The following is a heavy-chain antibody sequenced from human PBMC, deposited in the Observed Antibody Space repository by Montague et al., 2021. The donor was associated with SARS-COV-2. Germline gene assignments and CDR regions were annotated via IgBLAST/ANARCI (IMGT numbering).Heavy chain of an antibody. V-gene: IGHV3-30*04. CDR2: ISYAGSNK. CDR3: ARDSDDSSGYYPPGDNWFDP. Sequence: SLRLSCAASGFTFSNYAMHWVRQAPGKGLEWVALISYAGSNKYYADSVKGRFTISRDNSKNTLYLQMNSLRAEDTAVYSCARDSDDSSGYYPPGDNWFDPWGQGTLVTVSS. D-gene: IGHD3-22*01. J-gene: IGHJ5*02. CDR1: GFTFSNYA.